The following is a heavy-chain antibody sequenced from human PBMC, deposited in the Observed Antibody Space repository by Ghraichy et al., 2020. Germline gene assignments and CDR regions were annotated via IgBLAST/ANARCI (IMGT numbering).Heavy chain of an antibody. D-gene: IGHD3-10*01. Sequence: SENLSLTCAVYGGSFSGYYWTWIRQPPGKGLEWIGEINHGGSTNYNPSLKSRVTISVDTSKNQISLKLSSVTAADTAVYYCARGIGKRDYYGSGSYYIRWGQGTLVTVSS. CDR2: INHGGST. CDR3: ARGIGKRDYYGSGSYYIR. V-gene: IGHV4-34*01. J-gene: IGHJ4*02. CDR1: GGSFSGYY.